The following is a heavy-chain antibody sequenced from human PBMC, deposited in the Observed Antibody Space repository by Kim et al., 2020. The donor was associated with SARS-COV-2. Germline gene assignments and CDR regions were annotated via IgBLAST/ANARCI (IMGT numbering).Heavy chain of an antibody. CDR3: ARNYDSSGYYLSLFDS. Sequence: PSLKSRVTISIDTSKNQFSLRLTSVTAADTAVYYCARNYDSSGYYLSLFDSWGQGTLVTVSS. D-gene: IGHD3-22*01. V-gene: IGHV4-4*09. J-gene: IGHJ4*02.